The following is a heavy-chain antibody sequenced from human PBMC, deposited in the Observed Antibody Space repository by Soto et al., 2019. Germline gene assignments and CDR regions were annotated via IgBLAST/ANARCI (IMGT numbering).Heavy chain of an antibody. V-gene: IGHV1-18*01. CDR1: GYTFTSYH. CDR3: ARRTSSAWYLCDY. CDR2: ISAYNGNT. Sequence: QVQLVQSGGEVKMPGASVKVSCKASGYTFTSYHITWVRQAPGQGLEWMGWISAYNGNTNYAQNFQGRVSMTTDSXTTTAYMELRNLRSDDTAVYYCARRTSSAWYLCDYWGLGTLVTVSS. D-gene: IGHD6-19*01. J-gene: IGHJ4*02.